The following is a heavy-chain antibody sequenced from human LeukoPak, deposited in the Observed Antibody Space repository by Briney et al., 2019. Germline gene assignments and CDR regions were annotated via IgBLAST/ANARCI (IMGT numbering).Heavy chain of an antibody. CDR1: GFSFSSFW. V-gene: IGHV3-7*01. D-gene: IGHD3-22*01. CDR2: MNIDGSEK. Sequence: GGSLRLSCAASGFSFSSFWMGWVRQTPGKRPEWVANMNIDGSEKYYADSVKGRFTISRDNSKNTLYLQMNSLRAEDTAVYYCTRNMIIDYWGQGTLVTVSS. J-gene: IGHJ4*02. CDR3: TRNMIIDY.